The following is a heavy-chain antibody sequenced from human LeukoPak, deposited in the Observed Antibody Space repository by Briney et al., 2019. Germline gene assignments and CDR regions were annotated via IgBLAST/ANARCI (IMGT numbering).Heavy chain of an antibody. CDR2: INTNTGNP. CDR3: ARGREWEFDY. J-gene: IGHJ4*02. D-gene: IGHD1-26*01. CDR1: GYTFTGYY. Sequence: VASVKVSCKASGYTFTGYYMHWVRQAPGQGLEWMGWINTNTGNPTYAQGFTGRFVFSLDTSVSTAYLQISSLKAEDTAVYYCARGREWEFDYWGQGTLVTVSS. V-gene: IGHV7-4-1*02.